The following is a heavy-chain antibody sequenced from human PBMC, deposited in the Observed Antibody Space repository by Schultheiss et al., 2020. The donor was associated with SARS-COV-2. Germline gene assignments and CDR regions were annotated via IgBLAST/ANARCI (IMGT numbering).Heavy chain of an antibody. J-gene: IGHJ6*02. Sequence: SETLSLTCAVYGGSFSGYDWSWIRQPPGKGLEWIGYIYYTGRTNCNPSLKSRVTISVDTSKKQFSLKLSSVTAADTAVYYCARAKAATLYGMDVWGQGTTVTVSS. CDR2: IYYTGRT. CDR3: ARAKAATLYGMDV. V-gene: IGHV4-59*01. CDR1: GGSFSGYD. D-gene: IGHD2-15*01.